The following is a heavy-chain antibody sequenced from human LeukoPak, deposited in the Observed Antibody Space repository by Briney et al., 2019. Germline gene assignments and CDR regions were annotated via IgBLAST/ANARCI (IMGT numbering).Heavy chain of an antibody. J-gene: IGHJ4*02. D-gene: IGHD6-19*01. Sequence: GESLKISCKGSGYNFTTYWIGWVRQMPGKGLEWMGIIYPGDSATRYSPSFQGQVTISADKSINTAYPQWGSLKASDTAMYYCARHTSGWPQGDSWGQGTLVTVSS. CDR3: ARHTSGWPQGDS. CDR1: GYNFTTYW. V-gene: IGHV5-51*01. CDR2: IYPGDSAT.